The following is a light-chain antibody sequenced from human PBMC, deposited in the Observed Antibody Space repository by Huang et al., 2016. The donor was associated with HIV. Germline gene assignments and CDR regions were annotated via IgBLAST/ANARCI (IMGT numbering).Light chain of an antibody. CDR1: QNINNY. V-gene: IGKV3-11*01. Sequence: DIVLTQSPATLSLSPGQRATLSCRDSQNINNYLVWYQQKPCQATRLLIYDSFNRATGIPAMFSGSGSGTDFTLTIITLEPEDFAVYYCQQRRACPLIFGRGTNVEIK. CDR3: QQRRACPLI. J-gene: IGKJ4*01. CDR2: DSF.